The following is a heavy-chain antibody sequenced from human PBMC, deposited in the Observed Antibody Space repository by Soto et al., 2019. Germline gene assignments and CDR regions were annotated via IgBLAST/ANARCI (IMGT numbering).Heavy chain of an antibody. CDR1: GGSISSYY. CDR3: ARGQWESGLSRFFDY. Sequence: SETLSLTCTVSGGSISSYYWSWIRQPPGKGLEWIGYIYYSGSTNYNPSLKSRVTISVDTSKNQFSLKLSSVTAADTAVYYCARGQWESGLSRFFDYWGQGTLVTVSS. D-gene: IGHD1-26*01. V-gene: IGHV4-59*01. J-gene: IGHJ4*02. CDR2: IYYSGST.